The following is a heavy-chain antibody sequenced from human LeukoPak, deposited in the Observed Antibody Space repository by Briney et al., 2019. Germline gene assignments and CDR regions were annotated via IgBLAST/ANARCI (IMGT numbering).Heavy chain of an antibody. V-gene: IGHV4-59*08. Sequence: SQTLSPTCSVSAGSITSVYWSWIRQPPGKGMEWIGYICYTGSTNHNTYLQSRVHMFVDMSKNQFSLRLGSVTAADPAGYYCARHRGYSSSSPFDYWGQGTLVTVSS. D-gene: IGHD6-6*01. CDR1: AGSITSVY. CDR3: ARHRGYSSSSPFDY. J-gene: IGHJ4*02. CDR2: ICYTGST.